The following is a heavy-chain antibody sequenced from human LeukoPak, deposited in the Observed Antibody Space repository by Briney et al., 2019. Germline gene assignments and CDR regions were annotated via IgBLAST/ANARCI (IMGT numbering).Heavy chain of an antibody. D-gene: IGHD1-1*01. Sequence: SETLSLTCTVSGGSISSYYWSWIRQPPGKGLEGIGYIYYSGSTNYNPSLMSGVTISVATSKNQFSLKLSSVTAADTAVYYCARDSETMEDAYAFDIWGQGTMVTVSS. CDR3: ARDSETMEDAYAFDI. J-gene: IGHJ3*02. CDR1: GGSISSYY. V-gene: IGHV4-59*01. CDR2: IYYSGST.